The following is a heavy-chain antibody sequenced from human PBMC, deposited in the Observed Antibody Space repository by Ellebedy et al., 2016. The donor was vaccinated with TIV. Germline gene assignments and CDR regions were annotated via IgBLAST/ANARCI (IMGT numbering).Heavy chain of an antibody. CDR2: IKSETDGGTT. V-gene: IGHV3-15*01. CDR1: GFTFSNSC. D-gene: IGHD1-14*01. Sequence: PGGSLRLSCAASGFTFSNSCMTWVRQAPGKGLARVDRIKSETDGGTTDYAAPVKGSFTISRDDSKNTLYLQMNSLKTENTGVYYCTDRKQLRVRNIDYGMDVWGQGTTVTVSS. J-gene: IGHJ6*02. CDR3: TDRKQLRVRNIDYGMDV.